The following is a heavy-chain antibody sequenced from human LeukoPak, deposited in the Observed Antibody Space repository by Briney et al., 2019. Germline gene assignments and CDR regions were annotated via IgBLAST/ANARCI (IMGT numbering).Heavy chain of an antibody. CDR1: GGSISSYY. CDR3: ARARGGGGSYGHFDY. CDR2: IYYSGST. V-gene: IGHV4-59*12. J-gene: IGHJ4*02. Sequence: SETLSLTCTVSGGSISSYYWSWIRQPPGKGLEWIGYIYYSGSTNYNPSLKSRVTMSLDTSKNQFSLRLSSVTAADTAVYYCARARGGGGSYGHFDYWGQGTLVTVSS. D-gene: IGHD2-21*02.